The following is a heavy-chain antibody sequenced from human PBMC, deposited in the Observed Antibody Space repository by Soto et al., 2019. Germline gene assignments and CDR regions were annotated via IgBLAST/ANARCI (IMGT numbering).Heavy chain of an antibody. J-gene: IGHJ6*03. Sequence: GGSLRLSCAASGFTVSSNYMSWVRQAPGKGLEWVSVIYSGGSTYYADSVKGRFTISRDNSKNTLYLQMNSLRAEDTAVYYCAREPMVRGVRGRLYYMDVWGKGTTVTVSS. CDR3: AREPMVRGVRGRLYYMDV. V-gene: IGHV3-66*01. CDR1: GFTVSSNY. CDR2: IYSGGST. D-gene: IGHD3-10*01.